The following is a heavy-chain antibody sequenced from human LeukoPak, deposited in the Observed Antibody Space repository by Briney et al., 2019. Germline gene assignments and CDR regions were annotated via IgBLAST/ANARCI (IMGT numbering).Heavy chain of an antibody. CDR1: GFIFSTFE. V-gene: IGHV3-48*03. CDR3: AREKYSAS. D-gene: IGHD2/OR15-2a*01. CDR2: ISDKGGIT. Sequence: GGSLRLSCEASGFIFSTFELNWVRQAPGKGPEWVSHISDKGGITYADSVKGRFTISRDNAKNSLCLQMNSLRDEDTAVYYCAREKYSASWGQGTLVTVSS. J-gene: IGHJ4*02.